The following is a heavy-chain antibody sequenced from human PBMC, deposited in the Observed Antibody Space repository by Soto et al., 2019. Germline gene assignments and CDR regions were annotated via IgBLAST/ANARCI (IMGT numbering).Heavy chain of an antibody. Sequence: EVQLLESGGGLVQPGGSLRLSCAASGFTFSSYGMSWVRQAPGKGLEWVSGISGSGGSTYYADSVKGRFTISRDNPKNAQYLQMNSLSGEDAAVYYWANEGRYSSSGGYFDYWGQGTLVTVSS. J-gene: IGHJ4*02. D-gene: IGHD6-13*01. CDR1: GFTFSSYG. CDR3: ANEGRYSSSGGYFDY. V-gene: IGHV3-23*01. CDR2: ISGSGGST.